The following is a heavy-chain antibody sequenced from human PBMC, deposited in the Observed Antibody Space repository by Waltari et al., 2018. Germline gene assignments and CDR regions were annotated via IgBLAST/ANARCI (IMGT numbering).Heavy chain of an antibody. V-gene: IGHV3-13*01. CDR3: ARGAYGSGSYRRYYYYGMDV. CDR2: IGTAGDT. D-gene: IGHD3-10*01. Sequence: RQATGKGLEWVSAIGTAGDTYYPGSVKGRFTISRENAKNSWYLQMNSLRAGDTAVYYCARGAYGSGSYRRYYYYGMDVWGQGTTVTVSS. J-gene: IGHJ6*02.